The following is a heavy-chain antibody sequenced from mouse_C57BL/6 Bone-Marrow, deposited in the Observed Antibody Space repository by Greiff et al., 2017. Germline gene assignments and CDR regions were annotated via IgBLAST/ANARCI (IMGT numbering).Heavy chain of an antibody. Sequence: VQLQQPGAELVKPGASVTLSCKASGYTFTSYWMHWVKQRPGQGLEWIGMIHPNSGSTNYNEKFKSKATLTVDKSSSTAYMQLSSLTSEDSAVYYSAGAYSSNCEFADWGQGTLVTVSA. V-gene: IGHV1-64*01. CDR2: IHPNSGST. D-gene: IGHD2-5*01. CDR3: AGAYSSNCEFAD. CDR1: GYTFTSYW. J-gene: IGHJ3*01.